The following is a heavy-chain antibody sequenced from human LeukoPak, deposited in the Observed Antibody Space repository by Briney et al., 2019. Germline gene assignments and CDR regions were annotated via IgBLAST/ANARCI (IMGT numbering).Heavy chain of an antibody. V-gene: IGHV3-30-3*01. Sequence: GGSLRLSCAASGFTFSSYAMHWVRQAPGKGLEWVAVISYDGSNKYYADSVKGRFTISRDNSKNTLYLQMNSLRAEDTAVYYCARDGIVDTIYYYYGMDVWGQGTTVTVSS. D-gene: IGHD2-15*01. CDR1: GFTFSSYA. J-gene: IGHJ6*02. CDR2: ISYDGSNK. CDR3: ARDGIVDTIYYYYGMDV.